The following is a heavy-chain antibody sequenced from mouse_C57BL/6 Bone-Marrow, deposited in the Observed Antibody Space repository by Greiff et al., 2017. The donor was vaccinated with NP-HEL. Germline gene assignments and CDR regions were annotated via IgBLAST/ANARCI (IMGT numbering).Heavy chain of an antibody. J-gene: IGHJ4*01. CDR2: IAPANGNT. CDR1: GFNIKNTY. CDR3: ARREHYGFPYNDAMDD. Sequence: VQLQQSVAELVRPGASVKLSCTASGFNIKNTYMHWVKQRPEQGLEWIGRIAPANGNTKYAPKFQGKATITADTSSNTAYLQLSSLTSEDTAIYYCARREHYGFPYNDAMDDWGQGTSVTVSS. V-gene: IGHV14-3*01. D-gene: IGHD1-1*02.